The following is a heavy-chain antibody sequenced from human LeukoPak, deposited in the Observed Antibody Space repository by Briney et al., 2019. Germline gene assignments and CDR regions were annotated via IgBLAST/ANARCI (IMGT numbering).Heavy chain of an antibody. CDR2: INPSGGTT. CDR1: GYTFTTYY. J-gene: IGHJ4*02. Sequence: ASVKVSCKTSGYTFTTYYIHWVRQAPGQGLEWLGIINPSGGTTTYAQKFQGRVTMTGDTSTSTVYMELNTLRSEDTAVYYCARGSNYYYDVTADYPRYWGQGTLVTVSS. CDR3: ARGSNYYYDVTADYPRY. D-gene: IGHD3-22*01. V-gene: IGHV1-46*01.